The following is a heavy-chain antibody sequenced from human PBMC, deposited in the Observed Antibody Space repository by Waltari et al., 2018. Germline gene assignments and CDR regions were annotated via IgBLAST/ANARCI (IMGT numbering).Heavy chain of an antibody. D-gene: IGHD4-17*01. CDR2: VYYGGTT. CDR1: GYSINSGFS. CDR3: VARPTVTNSRYFDS. Sequence: QVQLQESGPGLVKPSETLSLTCGVSGYSINSGFSWAWIRQPPGKGLVWIGSVYYGGTTYFNSSLNSRATISKDASENQFSLRLRFVTAADTAVYFCVARPTVTNSRYFDSWGQGILVIVSS. V-gene: IGHV4-38-2*01. J-gene: IGHJ4*02.